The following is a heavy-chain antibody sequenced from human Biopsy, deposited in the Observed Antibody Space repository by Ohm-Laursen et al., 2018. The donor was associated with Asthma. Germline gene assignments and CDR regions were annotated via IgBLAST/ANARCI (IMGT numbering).Heavy chain of an antibody. CDR1: GFTFSIYD. J-gene: IGHJ3*02. D-gene: IGHD4-23*01. V-gene: IGHV3-30*03. CDR3: ARTLERWTSIQDDALDI. Sequence: SLRLSCAASGFTFSIYDIHWVRQAPGKGLEWVAVISYDGGNKFYGDSVRGRFTLSRDNSRNTLYLQMNSLRVEDTAIYYCARTLERWTSIQDDALDIWGQGTMVIVSS. CDR2: ISYDGGNK.